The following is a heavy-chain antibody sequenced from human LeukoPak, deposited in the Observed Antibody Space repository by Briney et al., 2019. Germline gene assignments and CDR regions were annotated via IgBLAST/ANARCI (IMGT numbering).Heavy chain of an antibody. J-gene: IGHJ4*02. V-gene: IGHV4-31*03. CDR3: ARVLYDYYFDY. D-gene: IGHD2/OR15-2a*01. CDR2: ISYRGIA. Sequence: PSETLSLTCTVSGGSISSGGFYWTWTRQHPGKGLEWIACISYRGIAYYNPSLKSRVTISVDTSKNQFSLNLSSVTAADTALYYCARVLYDYYFDYWGQGTLVTVSS. CDR1: GGSISSGGFY.